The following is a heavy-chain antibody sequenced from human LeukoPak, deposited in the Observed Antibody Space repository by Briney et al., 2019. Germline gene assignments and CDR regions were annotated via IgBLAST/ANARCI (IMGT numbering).Heavy chain of an antibody. CDR1: GGSISSYY. CDR3: ARDHYGDYDYYYYYYMDV. Sequence: SENLSLNSTVSGGSISSYYWSWIPQPAGNGLEWIGHIYTSGSTNYNTSLKSRVTMSVDTSKNQFSLKLSSVTAADTAVYYCARDHYGDYDYYYYYYMDVWGKGTTVTVSS. D-gene: IGHD4-17*01. J-gene: IGHJ6*03. CDR2: IYTSGST. V-gene: IGHV4-4*07.